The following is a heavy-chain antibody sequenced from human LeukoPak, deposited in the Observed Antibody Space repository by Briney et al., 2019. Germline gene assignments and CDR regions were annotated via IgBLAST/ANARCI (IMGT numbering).Heavy chain of an antibody. CDR2: INIDGSYT. V-gene: IGHV3-74*01. CDR1: GFPFSNYW. CDR3: ARDFDAGGTPGDDFDY. D-gene: IGHD4-23*01. Sequence: QPGGSLRLSCAASGFPFSNYWMHWVRQSPGKGPVWVARINIDGSYTSYADSVKGRFTISRDDAKNTLYLQMSSLTAEDTAVYYCARDFDAGGTPGDDFDYWGRGTLVTVSS. J-gene: IGHJ4*02.